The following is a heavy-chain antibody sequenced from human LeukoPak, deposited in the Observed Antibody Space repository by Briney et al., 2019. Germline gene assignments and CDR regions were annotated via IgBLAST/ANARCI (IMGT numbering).Heavy chain of an antibody. D-gene: IGHD3-9*01. CDR3: ARADYDILTYSP. J-gene: IGHJ5*02. CDR2: IKQDGSEK. CDR1: GXTXSXXX. Sequence: SXXAXGXTXSXXXMSWXXQAXGXXXXXVANIKQDGSEKYYVDSVKGRFTISRDNAKNSLYLQMNSLRAEDTAVYYCARADYDILTYSPWGQGTLVTVSS. V-gene: IGHV3-7*01.